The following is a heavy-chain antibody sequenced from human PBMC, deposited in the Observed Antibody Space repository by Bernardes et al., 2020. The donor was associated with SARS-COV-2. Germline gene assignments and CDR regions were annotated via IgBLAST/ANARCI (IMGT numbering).Heavy chain of an antibody. CDR1: GFTFSSYS. CDR3: ARDPPYYYDSSGYPAGVIWY. D-gene: IGHD3-22*01. Sequence: GGSLRLSCAASGFTFSSYSMNWVRQAPGKGLEWVSSISSSSSYIYYADSVKGRFTISRDNAKNSLYLQMNSLRAEDTAVYYCARDPPYYYDSSGYPAGVIWYWGQGTLVTVSS. J-gene: IGHJ4*02. V-gene: IGHV3-21*01. CDR2: ISSSSSYI.